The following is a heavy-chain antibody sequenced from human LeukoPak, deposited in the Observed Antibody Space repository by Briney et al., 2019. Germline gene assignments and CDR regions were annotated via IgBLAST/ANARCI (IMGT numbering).Heavy chain of an antibody. D-gene: IGHD6-19*01. J-gene: IGHJ4*02. CDR3: ASRIAVAGPFDY. V-gene: IGHV4-31*03. CDR1: GGSISSGGYY. Sequence: PSETLSLTCTVSGGSISSGGYYWSWIRQHPGKGLEWIGYIYYSGSTYYNPSLKSRVTISVDTSKNQFSLKLSSVTAADTAVYYCASRIAVAGPFDYWGQGTLVTVSS. CDR2: IYYSGST.